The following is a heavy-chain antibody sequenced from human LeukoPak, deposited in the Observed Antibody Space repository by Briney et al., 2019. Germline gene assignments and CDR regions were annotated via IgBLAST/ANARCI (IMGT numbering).Heavy chain of an antibody. V-gene: IGHV4-30-4*08. CDR1: GGSTSSGDYY. CDR3: ARVTGSGSFDY. CDR2: IYYSGST. D-gene: IGHD3-10*01. J-gene: IGHJ4*02. Sequence: SQTLSLTCTVSGGSTSSGDYYWSWIRQHPGKGLEWIGYIYYSGSTYYNPSLKSRVTISVDTSKNQFSLRLTSVTAADTAVYYCARVTGSGSFDYWGQGTLVTVSS.